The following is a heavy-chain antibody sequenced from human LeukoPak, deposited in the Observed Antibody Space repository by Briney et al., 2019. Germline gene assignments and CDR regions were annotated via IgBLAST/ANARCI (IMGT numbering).Heavy chain of an antibody. J-gene: IGHJ4*02. CDR3: AKAFDYGDQFFDK. Sequence: PGGSLRISCAASGFTFSNSGMHWVRQAPGKGLGWVAFIGRDVRNEFYADTVKGRFTISRENSKNTVYLQMNSLRADDTAVYYCAKAFDYGDQFFDKWGQGTLVTVSS. CDR2: IGRDVRNE. D-gene: IGHD4/OR15-4a*01. V-gene: IGHV3-30*02. CDR1: GFTFSNSG.